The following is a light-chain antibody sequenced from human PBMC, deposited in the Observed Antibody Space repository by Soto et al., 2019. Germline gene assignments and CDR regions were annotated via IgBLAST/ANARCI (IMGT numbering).Light chain of an antibody. V-gene: IGKV3-15*01. CDR3: QQYNYWPPRT. CDR2: GAT. J-gene: IGKJ1*01. Sequence: EVVITQSPATLSVSPGERATLSCRASQTINSNLAWYQQKPGQAPRLLIHGATTRATGIPGRFSGSGSGTEFTLTISSLQPEDIAVYYCQQYNYWPPRTFGQGTKVDIK. CDR1: QTINSN.